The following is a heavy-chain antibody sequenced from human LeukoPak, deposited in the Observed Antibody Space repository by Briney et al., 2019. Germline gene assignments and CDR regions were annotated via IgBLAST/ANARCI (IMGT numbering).Heavy chain of an antibody. J-gene: IGHJ4*02. D-gene: IGHD6-13*01. CDR1: GFTFSSYW. CDR3: AKQISSSFFDDYFDY. CDR2: INSDGSST. V-gene: IGHV3-74*01. Sequence: GGSLRLSCAASGFTFSSYWMHWVRQAPGKGLVWVSRINSDGSSTSYADSVKGRFTISRDNSKNTLYLQMNSLRAEDTAVYYCAKQISSSFFDDYFDYWGQGTLVTVSS.